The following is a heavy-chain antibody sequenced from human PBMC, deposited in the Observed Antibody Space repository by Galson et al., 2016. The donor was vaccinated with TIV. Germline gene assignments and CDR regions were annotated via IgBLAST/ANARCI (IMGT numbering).Heavy chain of an antibody. CDR1: GFSLRSSGVC. Sequence: PALVTPTQTLTLTCTFSGFSLRSSGVCVSWIRQAPGKALEWLALLDWENDKYYSTSLKTRLTISKDTSKNRVVLTMTNMGPVDKATYYCERKLEWDRNGWFDHWGQGVRVTVSS. V-gene: IGHV2-70*01. J-gene: IGHJ5*02. CDR3: ERKLEWDRNGWFDH. CDR2: LDWENDK. D-gene: IGHD3-3*01.